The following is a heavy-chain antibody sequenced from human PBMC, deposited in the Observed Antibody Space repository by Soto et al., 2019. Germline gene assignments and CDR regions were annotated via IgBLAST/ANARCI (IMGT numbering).Heavy chain of an antibody. CDR2: IYHSGST. CDR3: AQSYGDYGYFDY. CDR1: GGSISSGGYS. V-gene: IGHV4-30-2*01. J-gene: IGHJ4*02. D-gene: IGHD4-17*01. Sequence: SETLSLTCAVSGGSISSGGYSWSWIRQPPGKGLEWIGYIYHSGSTYYNPSLKSRVTISVDTSKNQFSLKLSSVTAADTAVYYGAQSYGDYGYFDYWGQGTLVTVSS.